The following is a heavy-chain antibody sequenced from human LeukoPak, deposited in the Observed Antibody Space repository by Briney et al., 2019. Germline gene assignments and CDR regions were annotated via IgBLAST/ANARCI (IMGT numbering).Heavy chain of an antibody. CDR3: ARGGYYGSGNDFRFDP. V-gene: IGHV4-59*01. CDR1: GGSINSYY. CDR2: IHYTGST. J-gene: IGHJ5*02. Sequence: TSETLSLTCTVSGGSINSYYWSWIRQPPGKGLECIGYIHYTGSTNYNPSLKSRVTISVDTSKSQFSLKLSSVTAADTAIYYCARGGYYGSGNDFRFDPWGQGTLVTVSS. D-gene: IGHD3-10*01.